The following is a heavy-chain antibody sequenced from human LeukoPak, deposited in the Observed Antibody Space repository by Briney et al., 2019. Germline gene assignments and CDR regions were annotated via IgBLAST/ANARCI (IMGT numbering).Heavy chain of an antibody. D-gene: IGHD2-15*01. J-gene: IGHJ6*02. V-gene: IGHV4-34*01. CDR1: GGSISSYY. CDR2: INHSGST. Sequence: PSETLSLTCTVSGGSISSYYWSWIRQPPGKGLEWIGEINHSGSTNYNPSLKSRVTISVDTSKNQFSLKLSSVTAADTAVYYCARGRSGGSWPYYYYGMDVWGQGTTVTVSS. CDR3: ARGRSGGSWPYYYYGMDV.